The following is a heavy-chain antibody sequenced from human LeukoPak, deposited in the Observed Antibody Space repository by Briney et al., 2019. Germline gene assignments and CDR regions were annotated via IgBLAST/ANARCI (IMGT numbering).Heavy chain of an antibody. Sequence: GGSLRLSCAASGFTFSNHGMNWVRQAPGKGLEWVSGISPSGDITYYADSVKGRFTISRDNAKNSLYLQMNSLRAEDTAVYYCASNWFGELYPLHYMDVWGKGTTVTISS. J-gene: IGHJ6*03. CDR2: ISPSGDIT. D-gene: IGHD3-10*01. CDR1: GFTFSNHG. CDR3: ASNWFGELYPLHYMDV. V-gene: IGHV3-23*01.